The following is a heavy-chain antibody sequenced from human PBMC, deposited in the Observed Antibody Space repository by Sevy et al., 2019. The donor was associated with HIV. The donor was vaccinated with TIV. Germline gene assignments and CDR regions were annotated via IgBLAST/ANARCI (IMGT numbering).Heavy chain of an antibody. CDR2: ICYSGST. CDR3: ARVRSWSYYYDSSGYYSYFDY. CDR1: GGSISSYY. Sequence: SETLSLTCTVSGGSISSYYWSWIRQPPGKGLEWIGYICYSGSTNYNPSLKSRVTISVDTSKNQFSLKLSSVTAADTAVYYCARVRSWSYYYDSSGYYSYFDYWGQGTLVTVSS. J-gene: IGHJ4*02. V-gene: IGHV4-59*01. D-gene: IGHD3-22*01.